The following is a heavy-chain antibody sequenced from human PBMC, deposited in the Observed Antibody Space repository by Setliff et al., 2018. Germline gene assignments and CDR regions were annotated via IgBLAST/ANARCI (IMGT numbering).Heavy chain of an antibody. Sequence: ASVKVSCKASAYIFTNHYIHWIRQAPGQGLEWMGWISPNSGNAMYAQKFQTRVTMTRDTSISTAYLDLTSLRSDDTAIYYCARDSTGSDLYEFQYMDVWGKGTPVTVS. CDR1: AYIFTNHY. D-gene: IGHD1-26*01. CDR3: ARDSTGSDLYEFQYMDV. J-gene: IGHJ6*03. CDR2: ISPNSGNA. V-gene: IGHV1-2*02.